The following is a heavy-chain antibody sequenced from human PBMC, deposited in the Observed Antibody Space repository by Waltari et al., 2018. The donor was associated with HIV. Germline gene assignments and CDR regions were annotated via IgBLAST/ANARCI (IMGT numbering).Heavy chain of an antibody. CDR3: AKDYDFWSVNYYVDD. Sequence: QVQLVESGGGVVQPGRSLRLSCAASGFTFSSSGMHWVRQAPGKGLEWAAVKAYDGSNKDYADSVKGRFTISRDNSKNTLYLQMNSLRAEETAVYYCAKDYDFWSVNYYVDDWGQGTLVTVSS. CDR2: KAYDGSNK. J-gene: IGHJ4*02. CDR1: GFTFSSSG. V-gene: IGHV3-30*18. D-gene: IGHD3-3*01.